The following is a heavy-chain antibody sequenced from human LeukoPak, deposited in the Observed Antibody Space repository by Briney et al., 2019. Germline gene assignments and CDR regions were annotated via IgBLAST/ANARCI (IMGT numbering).Heavy chain of an antibody. Sequence: GGSLRLSCAASGFTFSSCWMTWVRQAPGKGLEWVSTISGGGGSTYYADSVKGRFTISRDNSKNTLYLQVNSLRAEDTAVYYCAKGGKWDVTPFDYWGQGTLVTVSS. CDR3: AKGGKWDVTPFDY. CDR2: ISGGGGST. CDR1: GFTFSSCW. V-gene: IGHV3-23*01. D-gene: IGHD1-26*01. J-gene: IGHJ4*02.